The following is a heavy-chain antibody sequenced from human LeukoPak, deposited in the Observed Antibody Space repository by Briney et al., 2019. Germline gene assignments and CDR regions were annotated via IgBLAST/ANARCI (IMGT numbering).Heavy chain of an antibody. D-gene: IGHD3-10*01. CDR3: ARDSRLENYYGSGSYYRPKANYGMDV. V-gene: IGHV3-48*04. Sequence: PGGSLRLSCAASGFTFSSYSMNWVRQAPGKGLKWVSYISSSSSTIYYADSVKGRFTISRDNAKNSLYLQMNSLRAEDTAVYYCARDSRLENYYGSGSYYRPKANYGMDVWGQGTTVTVSS. CDR1: GFTFSSYS. CDR2: ISSSSSTI. J-gene: IGHJ6*02.